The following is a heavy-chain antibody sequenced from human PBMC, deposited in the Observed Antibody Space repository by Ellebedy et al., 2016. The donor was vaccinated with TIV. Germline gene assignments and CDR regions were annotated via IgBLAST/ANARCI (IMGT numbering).Heavy chain of an antibody. D-gene: IGHD5-18*01. V-gene: IGHV1-2*04. Sequence: AASVKVSCKASGYTFTAYYMHWVRQAPGQGLEWMGWINPHSGGTKYAQQFQGWVTMTRDTSISTVYMELSSLKSDDTAVYYCARERDASMATYYYYGMDVWGQGTTVTVSS. J-gene: IGHJ6*02. CDR2: INPHSGGT. CDR1: GYTFTAYY. CDR3: ARERDASMATYYYYGMDV.